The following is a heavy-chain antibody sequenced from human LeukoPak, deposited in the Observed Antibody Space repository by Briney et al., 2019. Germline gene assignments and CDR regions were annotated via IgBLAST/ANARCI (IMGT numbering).Heavy chain of an antibody. V-gene: IGHV3-73*01. CDR1: GFTFSGSP. J-gene: IGHJ4*02. CDR3: TRQREVGAPFDY. D-gene: IGHD1-26*01. CDR2: IRSKANSYAT. Sequence: GGSLRLPCAASGFTFSGSPMHWVRQASGKGLEWVGRIRSKANSYATAYAASVKGRFTVSRDDSKKTAYLQMNSLKTEDTAVYYCTRQREVGAPFDYWGQGILVTVSS.